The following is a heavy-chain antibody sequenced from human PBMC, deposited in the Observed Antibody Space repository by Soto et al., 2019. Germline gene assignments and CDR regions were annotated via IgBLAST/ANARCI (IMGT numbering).Heavy chain of an antibody. CDR1: GYTFTSYG. CDR3: ARVLVVTAIRGYYYYYGMDV. J-gene: IGHJ6*04. D-gene: IGHD2-21*02. V-gene: IGHV1-69*04. CDR2: IIPILGIA. Sequence: SVKVSCKASGYTFTSYGISWVRQAPGQGLEWMGRIIPILGIANYAQKFQGRVTITADKSTSTAYMELSSLRSEDTAVYYCARVLVVTAIRGYYYYYGMDVWGKGTTVTVSS.